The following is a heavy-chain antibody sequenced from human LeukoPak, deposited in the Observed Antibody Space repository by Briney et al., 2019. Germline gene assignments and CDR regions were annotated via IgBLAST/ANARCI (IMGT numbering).Heavy chain of an antibody. Sequence: SGGSLRLSCAASGFTFSSSALTWVRQSPGKGLDWVSSISGRGDTSYYADSVKGRFTVSRDNSENTLYLQMNSLRAEDTATYYCANSYSNYDPYNYWGQGTLVTVSS. CDR1: GFTFSSSA. CDR3: ANSYSNYDPYNY. J-gene: IGHJ4*02. D-gene: IGHD4-11*01. V-gene: IGHV3-23*01. CDR2: ISGRGDTS.